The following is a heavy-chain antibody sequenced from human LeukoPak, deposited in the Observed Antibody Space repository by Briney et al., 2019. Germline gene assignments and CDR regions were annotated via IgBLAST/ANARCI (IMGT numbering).Heavy chain of an antibody. J-gene: IGHJ6*02. CDR3: ARDRVTXTWLYYYGMDV. CDR2: INAGNGNT. Sequence: ASVKVSCKASGYTFTSYAMHWVRQAPGQRLEWMGWINAGNGNTKYSQKFQGRVTITRDTSASTAYMELSSLRSEDTAVYYCARDRVTXTWLYYYGMDVWGQGTTVTVSS. D-gene: IGHD1-7*01. CDR1: GYTFTSYA. V-gene: IGHV1-3*01.